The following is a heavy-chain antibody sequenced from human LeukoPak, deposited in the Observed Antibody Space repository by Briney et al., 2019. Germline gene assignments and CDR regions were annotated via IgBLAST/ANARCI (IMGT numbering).Heavy chain of an antibody. Sequence: SQTLSLTCTVSGGSISSGSYYWSWIRQPAGKGLEWIGRIYTSGSTNYNPSLKSRVTISVDTSKNQFSLKLSSVTAADTAVYYCAREPAGVEPSGSYLYYFDYWGQGTLVTVSS. J-gene: IGHJ4*02. CDR1: GGSISSGSYY. D-gene: IGHD3-10*01. CDR3: AREPAGVEPSGSYLYYFDY. CDR2: IYTSGST. V-gene: IGHV4-61*02.